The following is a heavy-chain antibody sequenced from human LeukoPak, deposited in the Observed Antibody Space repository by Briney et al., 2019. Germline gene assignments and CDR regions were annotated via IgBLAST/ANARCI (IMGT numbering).Heavy chain of an antibody. CDR1: GFTFSSYA. V-gene: IGHV3-23*01. J-gene: IGHJ6*03. Sequence: GGSLRLSCAASGFTFSSYAMSWVRQAPGKGLEWVSAISGSGGSTYYADSVKGRFTISRDNSNNTLYLQMNSLRAEDTAVYYCAKDRGGSSSLRYYYYMDVWGKGTTVTVSS. CDR3: AKDRGGSSSLRYYYYMDV. D-gene: IGHD6-6*01. CDR2: ISGSGGST.